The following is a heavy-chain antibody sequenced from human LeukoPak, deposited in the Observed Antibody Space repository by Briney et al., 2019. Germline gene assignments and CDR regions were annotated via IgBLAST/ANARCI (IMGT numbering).Heavy chain of an antibody. V-gene: IGHV4-61*01. CDR3: AREVVYYYMDV. CDR2: IYYSGRT. Sequence: SETLSLTCTVSGGSISSRSYYWGWIRQPPGKGLEWIGYIYYSGRTNYNPSLKSRVTISVDTSKNQFSLKLSSVTAADTAVYYCAREVVYYYMDVWGKGTTVTISS. D-gene: IGHD2-15*01. CDR1: GGSISSRSYY. J-gene: IGHJ6*03.